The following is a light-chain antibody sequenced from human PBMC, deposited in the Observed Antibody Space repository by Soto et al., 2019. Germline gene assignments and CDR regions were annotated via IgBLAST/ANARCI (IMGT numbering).Light chain of an antibody. CDR1: QIFSSSY. Sequence: EIVLTQSPGTLSLSPGSRSTLSCRAIQIFSSSYLVWYQQKPGQAPRLLIYGASSRATGIPHRFSGSGSGTDFTLTIRRLQPEDFAVYYCQNSGSSPQWTLGQGTKVDIK. CDR3: QNSGSSPQWT. V-gene: IGKV3-20*01. CDR2: GAS. J-gene: IGKJ1*01.